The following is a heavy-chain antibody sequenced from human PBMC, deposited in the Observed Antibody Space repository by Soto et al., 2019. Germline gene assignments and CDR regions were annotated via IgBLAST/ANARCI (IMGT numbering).Heavy chain of an antibody. CDR2: IWYDGSNK. D-gene: IGHD3-16*01. CDR3: ARDRRSSYRSLYYYGMDV. V-gene: IGHV3-33*01. J-gene: IGHJ6*02. CDR1: GFTFSSYG. Sequence: GGSLRLSCAASGFTFSSYGMHWVRQAPGKGLEWVAVIWYDGSNKYYADSVKGRFTISRDNSKNTLYLQMNSLRAEDTAVYYCARDRRSSYRSLYYYGMDVWGQGTTVTVSS.